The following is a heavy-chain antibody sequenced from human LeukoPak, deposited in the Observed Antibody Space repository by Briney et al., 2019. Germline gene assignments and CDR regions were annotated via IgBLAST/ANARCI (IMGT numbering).Heavy chain of an antibody. CDR2: MNPNSGNT. D-gene: IGHD3-16*01. J-gene: IGHJ4*02. V-gene: IGHV1-8*03. Sequence: ASVKVSCKASGYTFTSYDINWVRQATGQGLEWMGWMNPNSGNTGYAQKFQGRVTITRNTSISTAYMELSRLRSDDTAVYYCARDPDLDDLDYWGQGTLVTVSS. CDR3: ARDPDLDDLDY. CDR1: GYTFTSYD.